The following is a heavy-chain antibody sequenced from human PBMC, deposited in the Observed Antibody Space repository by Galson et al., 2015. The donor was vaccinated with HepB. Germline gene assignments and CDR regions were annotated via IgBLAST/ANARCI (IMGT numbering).Heavy chain of an antibody. J-gene: IGHJ4*02. D-gene: IGHD4-11*01. Sequence: SLRLSCAASGFTFSGSAMHWVRQASGKGLEWVGRIRSKANSYATAYAASVKGRFTISRDDSKNTAYLQMNSLKTEDTAVYCCTRPHSNYVYWGQGTLVTVSS. CDR1: GFTFSGSA. V-gene: IGHV3-73*01. CDR2: IRSKANSYAT. CDR3: TRPHSNYVY.